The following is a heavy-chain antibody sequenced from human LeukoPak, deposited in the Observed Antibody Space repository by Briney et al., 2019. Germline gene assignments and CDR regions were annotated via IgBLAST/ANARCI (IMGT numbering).Heavy chain of an antibody. CDR3: AGLALIGLDY. V-gene: IGHV4-28*01. Sequence: SETLSLTCAVSGYSISSSNWWGWIRQPPGKGLEWIGYIYYSGSTYYNPSLKSRVTISVDTSKNQFSLKLSSVTAADTAVYYCAGLALIGLDYWGQGTLVTVSS. J-gene: IGHJ4*02. D-gene: IGHD3-16*02. CDR2: IYYSGST. CDR1: GYSISSSNW.